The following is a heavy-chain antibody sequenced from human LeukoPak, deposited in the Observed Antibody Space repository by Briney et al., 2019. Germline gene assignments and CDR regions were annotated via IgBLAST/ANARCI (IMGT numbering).Heavy chain of an antibody. CDR2: ISSSSGHI. CDR1: GFTFSSYN. CDR3: ARDPGTVADPYFDY. Sequence: GGSLRLSCAASGFTFSSYNMNWVRQPPGKGLEWVSSISSSSGHIHYADSVKGRFTISRDNANNSLYLQMNTLRDEDTAVYYCARDPGTVADPYFDYWGQGSLVTVSS. V-gene: IGHV3-21*01. J-gene: IGHJ4*02. D-gene: IGHD4-23*01.